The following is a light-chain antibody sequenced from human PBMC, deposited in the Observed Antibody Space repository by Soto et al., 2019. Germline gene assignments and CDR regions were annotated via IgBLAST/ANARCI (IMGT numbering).Light chain of an antibody. CDR3: YSYTTTSTYV. CDR2: EAT. V-gene: IGLV2-14*01. Sequence: QSALTQPASVSGSPGQSITLSCTGTTSDVGGYHFVSWYQQHPGKAPKLMIYEATNRPSGVSDRFSGSKSGNTASLTISGLQAEDEADYYCYSYTTTSTYVFGSGTKVTVL. CDR1: TSDVGGYHF. J-gene: IGLJ1*01.